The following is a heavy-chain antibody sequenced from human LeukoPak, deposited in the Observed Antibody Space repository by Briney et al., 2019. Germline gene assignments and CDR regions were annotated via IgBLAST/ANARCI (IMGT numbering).Heavy chain of an antibody. Sequence: ASVKVSCEASGHTFGDHYMHWVRQAPGQGLEWMGWINPNSGGTKYAQRFQGRVTMTRDTSISTAYMELRRLRSDDTAVYYCARVLLRTGIPEGFDPWGQGTLVTVPS. CDR2: INPNSGGT. J-gene: IGHJ5*02. CDR3: ARVLLRTGIPEGFDP. D-gene: IGHD1-14*01. CDR1: GHTFGDHY. V-gene: IGHV1-2*02.